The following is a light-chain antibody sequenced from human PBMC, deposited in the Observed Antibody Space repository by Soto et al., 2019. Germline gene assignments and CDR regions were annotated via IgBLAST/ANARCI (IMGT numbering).Light chain of an antibody. CDR1: QSVSSN. CDR2: GAS. Sequence: EIVMTQSPATLSVSPGERATLSCRASQSVSSNLAWYQQKPGQAPRLLIYGASTRATGFPARFSGSGSGTEFTLTIGSLQSEDFAVYYCQQFSNWPYTFGQGTKLEIK. J-gene: IGKJ2*01. V-gene: IGKV3-15*01. CDR3: QQFSNWPYT.